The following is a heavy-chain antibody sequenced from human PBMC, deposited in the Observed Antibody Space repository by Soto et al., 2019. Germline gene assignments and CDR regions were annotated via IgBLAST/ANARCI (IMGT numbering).Heavy chain of an antibody. CDR2: ILYDGSNK. CDR1: GFTFSSYG. J-gene: IGHJ6*02. Sequence: HPGGSLRLSCAASGFTFSSYGMHWVRQAPGKGLEWVAVILYDGSNKYYADSVKGRFTISRDNSKNTLYLQVNSLRAEDTALYYCAKDEEACISASCFSGYYAMDVWGQGTTVTVSS. V-gene: IGHV3-30*18. D-gene: IGHD2-2*01. CDR3: AKDEEACISASCFSGYYAMDV.